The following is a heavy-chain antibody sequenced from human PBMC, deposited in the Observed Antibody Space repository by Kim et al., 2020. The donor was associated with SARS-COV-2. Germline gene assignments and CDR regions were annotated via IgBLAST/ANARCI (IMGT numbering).Heavy chain of an antibody. Sequence: GGSLRLSCAASGFTFSSYAMHWVRQAPGKGLEWVAVISYDGSNKYYADSVKGRSTISRDNSKNTLYLQMNSLRAEDTAVYYCARGFRGYYDSSGYFDYWGQGTLVTVSS. CDR3: ARGFRGYYDSSGYFDY. J-gene: IGHJ4*02. CDR1: GFTFSSYA. V-gene: IGHV3-30-3*01. CDR2: ISYDGSNK. D-gene: IGHD3-22*01.